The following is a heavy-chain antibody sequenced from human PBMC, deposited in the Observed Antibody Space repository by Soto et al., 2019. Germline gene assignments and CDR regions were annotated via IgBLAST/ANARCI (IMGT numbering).Heavy chain of an antibody. J-gene: IGHJ6*02. V-gene: IGHV4-59*01. CDR3: ARDGSSSYRSPLYYGMDV. D-gene: IGHD6-6*01. CDR2: IYYSGST. Sequence: QVQLQESGPGLVKPSETLSLTCTVSGGSISSYYWSWIRQPPGKGLEWIGYIYYSGSTNYNPSLKSRVTISVDTSKNQFSLKLRSVTAADTAVYDCARDGSSSYRSPLYYGMDVWGQGTTVTVSS. CDR1: GGSISSYY.